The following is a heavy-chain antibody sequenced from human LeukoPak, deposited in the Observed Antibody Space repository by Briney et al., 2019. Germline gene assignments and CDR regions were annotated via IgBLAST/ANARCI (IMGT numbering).Heavy chain of an antibody. CDR3: ITEDSSGYYGDYFDY. V-gene: IGHV3-15*01. D-gene: IGHD3-22*01. Sequence: GGSLRLSCAASGFTFSSYAMSWVRQAPGKGLEWVGHIKRKSDGGTTDYAAPVKGRFSISRDDSEKTLYLQMNSLKTEDTAVYYCITEDSSGYYGDYFDYWGQGTLVTVSS. CDR2: IKRKSDGGTT. J-gene: IGHJ4*02. CDR1: GFTFSSYA.